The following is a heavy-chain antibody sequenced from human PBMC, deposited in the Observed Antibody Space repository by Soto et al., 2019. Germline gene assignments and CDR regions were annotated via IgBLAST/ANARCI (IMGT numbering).Heavy chain of an antibody. V-gene: IGHV3-23*01. Sequence: EVQLLESGGGLVQPGGSLRLSCEGSGFTFISYAMNWVRQAPGKGLEWVSAVSGGGETTFYADSVKGRFTISRDNSKNTVTLQINSLGVDDAAVYYCARKGPGSTSLTIYWYFDLWGRGALVTVSS. CDR1: GFTFISYA. J-gene: IGHJ2*01. CDR2: VSGGGETT. CDR3: ARKGPGSTSLTIYWYFDL. D-gene: IGHD3-10*01.